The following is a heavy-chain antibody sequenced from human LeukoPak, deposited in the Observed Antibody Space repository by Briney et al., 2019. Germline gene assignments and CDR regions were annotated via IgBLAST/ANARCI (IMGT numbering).Heavy chain of an antibody. D-gene: IGHD6-13*01. Sequence: PGGSLRLSCAASGFTFSSYSMNWVRQAPGKGLEWVSTITGSGGSSYYADSVKGRLTVSRDNSKNTLYLQMNSLRAEDTAVYYCATRAHSSSWPNLFDYWGQGTLVTVSS. CDR3: ATRAHSSSWPNLFDY. V-gene: IGHV3-23*01. J-gene: IGHJ4*02. CDR2: ITGSGGSS. CDR1: GFTFSSYS.